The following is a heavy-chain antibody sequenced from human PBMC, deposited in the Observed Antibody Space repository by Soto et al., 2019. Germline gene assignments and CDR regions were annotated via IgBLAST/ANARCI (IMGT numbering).Heavy chain of an antibody. V-gene: IGHV4-31*03. D-gene: IGHD4-17*01. CDR1: GGSISSGGYY. CDR3: ARVKMTTVTIFDY. CDR2: IYYSGST. Sequence: SETLSLTCTVSGGSISSGGYYWSWIRQHPGKGLEWIGYIYYSGSTYYNPSLKSRVTISVDTSKNQFSLKLSSVTAADTAMYYCARVKMTTVTIFDYWGQGTLVTVSS. J-gene: IGHJ4*02.